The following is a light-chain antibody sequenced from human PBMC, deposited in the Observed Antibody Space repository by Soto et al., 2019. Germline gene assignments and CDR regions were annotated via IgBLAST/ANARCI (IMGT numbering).Light chain of an antibody. CDR1: QDIGSY. CDR3: QQVNSYPYT. V-gene: IGKV1-9*01. J-gene: IGKJ2*01. CDR2: SIS. Sequence: DIQLTQSPAFLPASVGDRVTITCRASQDIGSYLAWYQQRPGKAPKLLIYSISTLHSGVPSRFSGSGSGTEFTLAISSLQPEDFATYHCQQVNSYPYTFGQGTKVDIK.